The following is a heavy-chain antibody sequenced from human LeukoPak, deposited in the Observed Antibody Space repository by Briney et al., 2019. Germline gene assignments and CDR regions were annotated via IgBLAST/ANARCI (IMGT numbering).Heavy chain of an antibody. CDR1: GFTFTTYT. V-gene: IGHV3-64D*06. Sequence: PGGSLRLSCSASGFTFTTYTMYWVRQAPGKGLEYVSVINGDGRSTYYADSVKGRFTISRDNSKNTLYLQMSSLRAEDTAVYYCVGDQVDDTGYLRWGQGTLVTVSS. D-gene: IGHD3-9*01. J-gene: IGHJ4*02. CDR3: VGDQVDDTGYLR. CDR2: INGDGRST.